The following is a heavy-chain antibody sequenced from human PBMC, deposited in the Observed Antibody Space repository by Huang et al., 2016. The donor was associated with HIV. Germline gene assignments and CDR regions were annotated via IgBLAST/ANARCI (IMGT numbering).Heavy chain of an antibody. V-gene: IGHV1-24*01. Sequence: QVQLVQSGAEVKKPGASVKVSCKVSGYTLTELSMHWGRQAPGKGLEGLGGFDPEDGETIYAQKFQGRFTMTEDTSTDTAYMELSSLRSEDTAVYYCATVYRRFRNHDSGDYYFDYWDQGTLVTVSS. D-gene: IGHD3-22*01. CDR2: FDPEDGET. CDR3: ATVYRRFRNHDSGDYYFDY. J-gene: IGHJ4*02. CDR1: GYTLTELS.